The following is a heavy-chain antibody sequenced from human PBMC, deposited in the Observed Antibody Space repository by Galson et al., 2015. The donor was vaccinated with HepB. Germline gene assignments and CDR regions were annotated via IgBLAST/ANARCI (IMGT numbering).Heavy chain of an antibody. D-gene: IGHD2-2*01. CDR1: GFTFSSYA. V-gene: IGHV3-30-3*01. CDR3: ARDLGGVVVPAAEGFDY. Sequence: SLRLSCAASGFTFSSYAMHWVRQAPGKGLEWVAVISYDGSNKYYADSVKGRFTISRDNSKNTLYLQMNSLRAEDTAVYYCARDLGGVVVPAAEGFDYWGQGTLVTVSS. J-gene: IGHJ4*02. CDR2: ISYDGSNK.